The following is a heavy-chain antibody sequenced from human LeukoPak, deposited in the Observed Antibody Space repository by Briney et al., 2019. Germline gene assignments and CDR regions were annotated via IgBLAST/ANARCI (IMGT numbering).Heavy chain of an antibody. CDR3: SRENGAFSPFGY. J-gene: IGHJ4*02. D-gene: IGHD2-8*01. CDR1: GGSISNTNW. V-gene: IGHV4-4*02. CDR2: ISLTGLT. Sequence: SETLSLTCGVSGGSISNTNWWSCVRQPPGQGLEWIGEISLTGLTHYNPSLESRVTVSLDKSKNQLPLNLTSVTAADTAVYYCSRENGAFSPFGYWGQGTLVTVLS.